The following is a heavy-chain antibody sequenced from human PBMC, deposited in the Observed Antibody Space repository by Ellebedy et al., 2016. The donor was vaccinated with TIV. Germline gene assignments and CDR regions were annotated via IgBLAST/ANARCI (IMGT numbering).Heavy chain of an antibody. V-gene: IGHV1-2*02. CDR1: GYTFTDYH. J-gene: IGHJ4*02. CDR2: INPNSAGT. D-gene: IGHD6-13*01. CDR3: ARSRDNSNWTFDY. Sequence: ASVKVSXXASGYTFTDYHVHWIRQAPGQGLEWMGWINPNSAGTHFAQKFQGRVTMTRETSISTSYMELTRLTSDDTAVYFCARSRDNSNWTFDYWGQGTLVTVSS.